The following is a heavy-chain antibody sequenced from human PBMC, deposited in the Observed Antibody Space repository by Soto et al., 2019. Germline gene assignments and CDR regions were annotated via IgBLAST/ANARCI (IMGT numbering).Heavy chain of an antibody. J-gene: IGHJ6*02. CDR1: GYTFTSYA. D-gene: IGHD3-10*01. V-gene: IGHV1-3*01. CDR3: AREKGGSGSYYPYYYGMDV. CDR2: INAGNGNT. Sequence: ASVKVSCKASGYTFTSYAMHWVRQAPGQRLEWMGWINAGNGNTKYSQKFQGRVTITRDTSASTAYMELSSLRSEDTAVYYCAREKGGSGSYYPYYYGMDVWGQGTTVTVS.